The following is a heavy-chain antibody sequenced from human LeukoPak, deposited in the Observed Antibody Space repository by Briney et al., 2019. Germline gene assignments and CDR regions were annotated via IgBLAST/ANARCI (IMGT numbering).Heavy chain of an antibody. Sequence: GESLKISCKGSGYIFTGYWITWVRQMPGKGLEWMGTIDPTDSYTNYSPSFQGHVTISTDKSISTAYLQWSSLKASDTAIYYCARRGRSSSNFDFWGQGTLVTVSS. D-gene: IGHD6-6*01. V-gene: IGHV5-10-1*01. J-gene: IGHJ4*02. CDR3: ARRGRSSSNFDF. CDR2: IDPTDSYT. CDR1: GYIFTGYW.